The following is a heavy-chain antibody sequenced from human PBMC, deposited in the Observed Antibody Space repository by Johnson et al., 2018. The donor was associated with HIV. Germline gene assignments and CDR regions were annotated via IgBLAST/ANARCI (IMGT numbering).Heavy chain of an antibody. V-gene: IGHV3-9*01. CDR2: ISWNSGRI. Sequence: VQLVESGGGLVQPGRSLRLSCAASGFSFDDYGMHWVRQAPGKGLQWVSGISWNSGRIGYADSVKGRFTISRDNAKNSLYLQMNSLRAEDTALYYCAKEEAAGRYDAFDIWGQGTMVTVSS. CDR3: AKEEAAGRYDAFDI. J-gene: IGHJ3*02. D-gene: IGHD6-13*01. CDR1: GFSFDDYG.